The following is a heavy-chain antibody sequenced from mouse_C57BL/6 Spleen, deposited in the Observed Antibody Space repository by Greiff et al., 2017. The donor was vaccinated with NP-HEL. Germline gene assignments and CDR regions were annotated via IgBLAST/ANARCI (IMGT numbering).Heavy chain of an antibody. CDR1: GYTFTSYW. CDR2: IYPGSGST. J-gene: IGHJ3*01. CDR3: ARSDGYDSFAY. D-gene: IGHD2-2*01. Sequence: QVQLQQPGAELVKPGASVKMSCKASGYTFTSYWITWVKQRPGQGLEWIGDIYPGSGSTNYNEKFKSKATLTVETSSSTAYTQLSSLTSEDSAVYYCARSDGYDSFAYWGQGTLVTVSA. V-gene: IGHV1-55*01.